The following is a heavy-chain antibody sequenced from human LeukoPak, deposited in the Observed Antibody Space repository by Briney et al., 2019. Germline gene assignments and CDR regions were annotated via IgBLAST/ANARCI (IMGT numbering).Heavy chain of an antibody. V-gene: IGHV1-46*01. CDR1: GYTFTIYY. CDR3: ARETYSNNYPNIDY. D-gene: IGHD2/OR15-2a*01. CDR2: INPSGGTT. Sequence: ASVKVSCKASGYTFTIYYMHWVRQAPGQGLEWMGIINPSGGTTSYAQKFQGRVTMTRDTSTSTVYMELSSLRSEDTAIYYCARETYSNNYPNIDYWGQGTLVTVSS. J-gene: IGHJ4*02.